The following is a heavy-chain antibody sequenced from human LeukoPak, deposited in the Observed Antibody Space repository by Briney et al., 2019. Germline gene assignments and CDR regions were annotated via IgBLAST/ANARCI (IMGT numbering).Heavy chain of an antibody. Sequence: ASVKVSCKASGYTVTGYYMHWVRQAPGQGLEWMGWMNLNSGGTNNEKTFQGRGTMTRDTSISTAYMELSRLRSDDTAVYYCARDPGSSWSRYYFDYWGQGTLVTVSS. CDR3: ARDPGSSWSRYYFDY. CDR2: MNLNSGGT. J-gene: IGHJ4*02. CDR1: GYTVTGYY. V-gene: IGHV1-2*02. D-gene: IGHD6-13*01.